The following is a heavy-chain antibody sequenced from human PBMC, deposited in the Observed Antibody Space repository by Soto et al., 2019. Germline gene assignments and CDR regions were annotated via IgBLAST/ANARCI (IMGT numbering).Heavy chain of an antibody. CDR3: ANSLGVGGRLVTTFSFDY. V-gene: IGHV3-23*01. D-gene: IGHD4-17*01. CDR2: ISGSGDTT. Sequence: EVQLLESGGGLVHPGGSLRLSCTASGFTFSIYSLSWVRQPPGKGLRWVSVISGSGDTTFYSHFVKGRFTISRANSKNKLYLQMNSLGAEDTAVYYCANSLGVGGRLVTTFSFDYWGQGTLVTVSS. CDR1: GFTFSIYS. J-gene: IGHJ4*02.